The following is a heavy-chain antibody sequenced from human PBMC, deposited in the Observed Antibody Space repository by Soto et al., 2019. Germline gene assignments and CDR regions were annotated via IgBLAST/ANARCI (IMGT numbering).Heavy chain of an antibody. D-gene: IGHD3-9*01. CDR1: GFIFTSST. Sequence: EMQLVDSGGGLVKPGGSLRLSCEASGFIFTSSTINWVRQAPGKGLEWVSSISSSSSYIHYADSVKGRFTIPRDNARNSVSLQMNSRRAEDTGVYYCARDVGGTGYGMDVWGQGTPVIVSS. CDR2: ISSSSSYI. J-gene: IGHJ6*02. CDR3: ARDVGGTGYGMDV. V-gene: IGHV3-21*01.